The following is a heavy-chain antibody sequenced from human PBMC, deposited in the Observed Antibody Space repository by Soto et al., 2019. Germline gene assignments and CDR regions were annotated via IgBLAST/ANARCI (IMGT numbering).Heavy chain of an antibody. CDR1: GFTFSRYS. Sequence: PGGPLRLSCAASGFTFSRYSMNWVRQAPGKGLEWVSSISSTTTYIYYADSMKGRFTVSRGNAKNSVYLDMNSLSPEDTAVYYCARESEDLTSNFDYWGQGTLVTVSS. CDR3: ARESEDLTSNFDY. V-gene: IGHV3-21*01. CDR2: ISSTTTYI. J-gene: IGHJ4*02.